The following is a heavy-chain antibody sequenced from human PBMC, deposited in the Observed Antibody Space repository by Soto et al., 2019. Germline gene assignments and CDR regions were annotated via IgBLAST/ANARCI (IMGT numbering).Heavy chain of an antibody. D-gene: IGHD3-22*01. CDR3: ASHFITGGASSNCFDP. CDR2: IDPSDSYT. Sequence: GESLKISCKGSGYSFTSYWISWVRQMPGKGLEWMGRIDPSDSYTNYSPSFQGHVTISADKSISTAYLQWSSLKASDTAMYYCASHFITGGASSNCFDPWGQGTLVTVSS. CDR1: GYSFTSYW. V-gene: IGHV5-10-1*01. J-gene: IGHJ5*02.